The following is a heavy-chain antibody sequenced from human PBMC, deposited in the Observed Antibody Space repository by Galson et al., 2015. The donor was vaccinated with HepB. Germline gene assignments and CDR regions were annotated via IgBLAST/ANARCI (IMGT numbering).Heavy chain of an antibody. D-gene: IGHD3-10*01. CDR1: GFTFSSYS. Sequence: SLRLSCAASGFTFSSYSMNWVRQAPGKGLEWVSYISSSSSTIFYADSVKGRFTFSRDNAKNSLYLQMNNLRAEDTAVYYCARVIWFGEPIDYWGQGTLVTVSS. V-gene: IGHV3-48*04. CDR3: ARVIWFGEPIDY. J-gene: IGHJ4*02. CDR2: ISSSSSTI.